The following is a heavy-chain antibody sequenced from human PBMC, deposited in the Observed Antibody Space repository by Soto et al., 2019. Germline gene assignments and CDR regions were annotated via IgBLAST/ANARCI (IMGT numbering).Heavy chain of an antibody. CDR3: ARDSSGYYYLDY. Sequence: EASVKVSCKASGGTFSSYTISWVRQAPGQGLEWMGRIIPILGIANYAQKFQGRVTITRDTSASTAYMELSSLRSEDTAVYYCARDSSGYYYLDYWGQGTLVTVSS. D-gene: IGHD3-22*01. CDR1: GGTFSSYT. J-gene: IGHJ4*02. CDR2: IIPILGIA. V-gene: IGHV1-69*04.